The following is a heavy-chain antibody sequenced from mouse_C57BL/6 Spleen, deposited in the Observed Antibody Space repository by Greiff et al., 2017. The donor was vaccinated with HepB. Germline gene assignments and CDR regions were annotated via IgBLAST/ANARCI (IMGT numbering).Heavy chain of an antibody. CDR3: ARTTVV. CDR2: INPNNGGT. J-gene: IGHJ3*01. CDR1: GYTFTDYY. Sequence: EVQLQQSGPELVKPGASVKISCKASGYTFTDYYMNWVKQSHGKSLEWIGDINPNNGGTSYNQKFKGKATLTVDKSSSTAYMELRSLTSEDSAVYYCARTTVVWGQGTLVTVSA. D-gene: IGHD1-1*01. V-gene: IGHV1-26*01.